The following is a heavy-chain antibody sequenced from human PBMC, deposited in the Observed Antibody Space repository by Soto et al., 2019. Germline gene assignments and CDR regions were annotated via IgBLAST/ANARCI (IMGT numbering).Heavy chain of an antibody. Sequence: EVQLVESGGGLVQPGGSLRLSCAASGFTLSGRSMHWVRQAPGKGLVWVSGIDNAGTDSTYADSVKGRFTSSRDNAKNMLYLQMNSLRVEGTAVYYCARGLFGPDVWGKGTTVTVSS. CDR2: IDNAGTDS. J-gene: IGHJ6*03. V-gene: IGHV3-74*01. D-gene: IGHD3-10*02. CDR1: GFTLSGRS. CDR3: ARGLFGPDV.